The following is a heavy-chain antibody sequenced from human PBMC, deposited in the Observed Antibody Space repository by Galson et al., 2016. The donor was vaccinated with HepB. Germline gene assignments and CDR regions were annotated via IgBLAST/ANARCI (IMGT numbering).Heavy chain of an antibody. CDR1: GFTFSDYG. CDR2: IWYDGSRK. J-gene: IGHJ6*02. CDR3: ARGIMAAHWGMDV. Sequence: SLRLSCAASGFTFSDYGMNWVRQAPGKGLEWVAVIWYDGSRKYYADSVKDRFTISRDNSKNTLYLQLNSLRAEDTAVYYCARGIMAAHWGMDVWGQGTTVIVSS. V-gene: IGHV3-33*01. D-gene: IGHD3-16*01.